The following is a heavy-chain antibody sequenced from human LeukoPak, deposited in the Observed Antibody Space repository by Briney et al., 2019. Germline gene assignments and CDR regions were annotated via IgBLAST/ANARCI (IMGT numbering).Heavy chain of an antibody. CDR3: AKVGQLVYDY. CDR2: ISGSGGST. Sequence: QTGGSLRLSCAASGFTFSSYAMSWVRRAPGKGLERVSAISGSGGSTCYADSVKGRFTISRDNSKNTLYLQMNSLRAEDTAVYYCAKVGQLVYDYWGQGTLVTVSS. V-gene: IGHV3-23*01. CDR1: GFTFSSYA. D-gene: IGHD6-6*01. J-gene: IGHJ4*02.